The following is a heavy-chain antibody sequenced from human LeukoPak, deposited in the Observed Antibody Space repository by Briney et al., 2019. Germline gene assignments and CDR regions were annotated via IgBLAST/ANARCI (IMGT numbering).Heavy chain of an antibody. Sequence: GGSLRLSCAASGFTFSSYWMSWVRQAPGKGLEWVANIKQDGSEKYYVDSVKGRFTISRDNSKNTLYLQIHSLRAEDTAVYYCAKDSYDNSIWGQGTLVTVSS. J-gene: IGHJ4*02. CDR1: GFTFSSYW. V-gene: IGHV3-7*03. CDR3: AKDSYDNSI. D-gene: IGHD3-22*01. CDR2: IKQDGSEK.